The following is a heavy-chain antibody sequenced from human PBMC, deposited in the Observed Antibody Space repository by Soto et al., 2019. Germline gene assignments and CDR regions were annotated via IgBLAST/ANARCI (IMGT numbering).Heavy chain of an antibody. CDR1: GFTFSNYW. CDR3: ASRIGRYYDILTGPPGWFDP. Sequence: GSLRLSCAVSGFTFSNYWMSWIRQAPGKGLELVANINPDGRQKRYVESVKGRFTISRDNAKNTLYLQMNSLRAEDTAVYYCASRIGRYYDILTGPPGWFDPWGQGTLVTVSS. J-gene: IGHJ5*02. CDR2: INPDGRQK. V-gene: IGHV3-7*01. D-gene: IGHD3-9*01.